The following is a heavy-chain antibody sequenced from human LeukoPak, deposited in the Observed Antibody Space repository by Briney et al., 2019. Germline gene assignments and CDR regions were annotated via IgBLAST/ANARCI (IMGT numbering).Heavy chain of an antibody. CDR1: GGSISSGSYY. V-gene: IGHV4-61*02. CDR2: IYYSGST. Sequence: SQTLSLTCTVSGGSISSGSYYWSWIRQPAGKGLEWIGSIYYSGSTYYNPSLKSRVTISVDTSKNQFSLKLSSVTAADTAVYYCARDNRSGYFDYWGQGTLVTVSS. CDR3: ARDNRSGYFDY. D-gene: IGHD3-22*01. J-gene: IGHJ4*02.